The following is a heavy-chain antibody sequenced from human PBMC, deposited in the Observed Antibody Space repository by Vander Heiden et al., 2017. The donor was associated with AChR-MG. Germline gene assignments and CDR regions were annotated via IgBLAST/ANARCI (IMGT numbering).Heavy chain of an antibody. V-gene: IGHV1-2*02. J-gene: IGHJ4*02. Sequence: QVQLVQSGAEVKKPGASMKVSCKASGYAFTGYYMHWVQQAPGQGLEWMGWISPDSGGTNYAQKFQGRVTMTRDTSISTAYMELSRLRSDDTAVYYCVRDGGYCTSTSCYYFDYWGQGTLVTVSS. CDR3: VRDGGYCTSTSCYYFDY. D-gene: IGHD2-2*01. CDR2: ISPDSGGT. CDR1: GYAFTGYY.